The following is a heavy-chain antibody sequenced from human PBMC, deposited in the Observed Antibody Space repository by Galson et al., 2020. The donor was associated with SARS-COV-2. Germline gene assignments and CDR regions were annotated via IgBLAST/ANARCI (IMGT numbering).Heavy chain of an antibody. CDR1: GYTFTSYD. J-gene: IGHJ6*03. D-gene: IGHD3-22*01. CDR3: ARGFRAMIVVVITRFYYYYMDV. Sequence: ASVKVSCKASGYTFTSYDINWVRQATGQGLKWMGWMNPNSGNTGYAQRFQGRVTMTRHTSISTAYMELSSLRSEDTAVYYCARGFRAMIVVVITRFYYYYMDVGGKGTTVTVSS. V-gene: IGHV1-8*01. CDR2: MNPNSGNT.